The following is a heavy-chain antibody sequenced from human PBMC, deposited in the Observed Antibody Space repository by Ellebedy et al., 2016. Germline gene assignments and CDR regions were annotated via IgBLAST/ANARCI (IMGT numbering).Heavy chain of an antibody. CDR3: AKEDYYDSSGPFDY. CDR1: GFTFSSYA. Sequence: GESLKISCAASGFTFSSYAVSWVRQAPGKGLEWVSAISGSGTGTYYADSVKGRFTIPRDNSKNTLYLQMNSLRAEDTAVYYCAKEDYYDSSGPFDYWGQGTLVTVSS. CDR2: ISGSGTGT. D-gene: IGHD3-22*01. J-gene: IGHJ4*02. V-gene: IGHV3-23*01.